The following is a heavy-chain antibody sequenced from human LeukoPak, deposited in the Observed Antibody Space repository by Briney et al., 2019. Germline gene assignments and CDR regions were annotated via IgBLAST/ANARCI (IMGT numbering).Heavy chain of an antibody. D-gene: IGHD3-22*01. J-gene: IGHJ3*02. CDR3: ARDDYYDSSGYYYGAFDI. CDR2: IYTSGST. CDR1: GGSISSYY. V-gene: IGHV4-4*07. Sequence: PSETLSLTCTVSGGSISSYYWSWIRQPAGKGLEWIGRIYTSGSTNYNPSLKSRVSMSVDTSKNQFSLKLSSVTAGDTAVYYCARDDYYDSSGYYYGAFDIWGQGTMVTVSS.